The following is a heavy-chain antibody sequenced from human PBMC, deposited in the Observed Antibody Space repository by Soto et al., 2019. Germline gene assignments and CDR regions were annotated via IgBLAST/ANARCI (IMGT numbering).Heavy chain of an antibody. V-gene: IGHV4-59*01. CDR3: ARESVAGNFDY. CDR2: IYYSGST. D-gene: IGHD2-15*01. CDR1: GGSISSYY. Sequence: SETLSLTCTVSGGSISSYYWSWIRQPPGKGLEWIGYIYYSGSTNYNPSLKSRVTISVDTSKNQFSLKLSSVTAADTAVYYCARESVAGNFDYWGQGTLVTV. J-gene: IGHJ4*02.